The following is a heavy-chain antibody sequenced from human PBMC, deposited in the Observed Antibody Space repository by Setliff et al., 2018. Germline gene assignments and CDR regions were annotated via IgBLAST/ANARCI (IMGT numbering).Heavy chain of an antibody. J-gene: IGHJ4*02. Sequence: GESLKISCQASGYSFTSQWIGWVRQTPERGLEWIGIIYPRDSDVQYNPSFEGHISIATDNSISTAYLQWSNLKTSDTAIYYCARRYVGVECSRGRCQVGTGQLDLWGQGTLVTVSS. CDR1: GYSFTSQW. V-gene: IGHV5-51*01. D-gene: IGHD6-6*01. CDR2: IYPRDSDV. CDR3: ARRYVGVECSRGRCQVGTGQLDL.